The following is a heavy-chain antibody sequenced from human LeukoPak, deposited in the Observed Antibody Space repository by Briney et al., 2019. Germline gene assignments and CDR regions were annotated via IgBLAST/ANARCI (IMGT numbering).Heavy chain of an antibody. CDR3: ARGDFGVVRPFDF. D-gene: IGHD3-3*01. V-gene: IGHV3-23*01. CDR2: ISNTGAST. Sequence: GGSLRLSCAASGFMFSSYAMNWVRQVPGKGLEWASTISNTGASTYYANSVKGRFTISRDNPKSTLYLQMDSLRAEDTAVYYCARGDFGVVRPFDFWGQGTLVTVSS. CDR1: GFMFSSYA. J-gene: IGHJ4*02.